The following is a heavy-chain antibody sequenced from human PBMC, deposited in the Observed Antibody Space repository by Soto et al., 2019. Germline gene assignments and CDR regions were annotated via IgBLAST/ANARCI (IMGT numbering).Heavy chain of an antibody. D-gene: IGHD3-3*01. CDR2: ISYDGSNK. Sequence: QVQLVESGGGVVQPGRSLRLSCAASGFTFSSYAMHWVRQAPGKGLEWVAVISYDGSNKYYADSVKGRFTISRDNSKNRLYLQMNSLRAEDTAGYYCAGGGDFWSGSSPYSSYGLDVWGQGTTVTVSS. CDR1: GFTFSSYA. J-gene: IGHJ6*02. CDR3: AGGGDFWSGSSPYSSYGLDV. V-gene: IGHV3-30-3*01.